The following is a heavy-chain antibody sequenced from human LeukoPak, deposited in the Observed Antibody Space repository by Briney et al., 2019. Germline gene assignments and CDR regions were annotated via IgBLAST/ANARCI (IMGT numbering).Heavy chain of an antibody. V-gene: IGHV4-38-2*02. CDR2: IYHSGST. D-gene: IGHD3-10*01. CDR1: GYSISSGYY. J-gene: IGHJ4*02. Sequence: SETLSLTCTVSGYSISSGYYWGWIRPPPGKGLEWIGSIYHSGSTYYNPSLKSRVTISVDTSKNLFSLKLSSVTAADTAVYYCARDRITMVRGATRKSHYFDYWGQGTLVTVSS. CDR3: ARDRITMVRGATRKSHYFDY.